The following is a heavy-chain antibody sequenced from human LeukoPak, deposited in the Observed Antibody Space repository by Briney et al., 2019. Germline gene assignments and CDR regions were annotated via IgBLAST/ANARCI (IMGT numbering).Heavy chain of an antibody. CDR1: GFTFSSYS. Sequence: GGSLRLSCAGSGFTFSSYSMNWVRQAPGKGLEWVSYISSSSRTIYYADSVKGRFTISRDNAKNSLYLQMNSLRAEDTAVYYCARGGVDIVVVVAATTSGAFDIWGQGTMVTVSS. CDR2: ISSSSRTI. V-gene: IGHV3-48*04. D-gene: IGHD2-15*01. J-gene: IGHJ3*02. CDR3: ARGGVDIVVVVAATTSGAFDI.